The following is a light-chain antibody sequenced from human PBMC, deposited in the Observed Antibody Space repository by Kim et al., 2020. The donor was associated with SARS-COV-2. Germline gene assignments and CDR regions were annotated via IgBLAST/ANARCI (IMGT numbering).Light chain of an antibody. Sequence: SPGERASRTCRATESVGNNFLAWYQQKPGQAPRLLIYGASRRVTGIQDRFSGSGSGTDFTLTISRLEPEDFAVYYCQQYGSSLQTFGQGTKVDIK. J-gene: IGKJ1*01. V-gene: IGKV3-20*01. CDR2: GAS. CDR1: ESVGNNF. CDR3: QQYGSSLQT.